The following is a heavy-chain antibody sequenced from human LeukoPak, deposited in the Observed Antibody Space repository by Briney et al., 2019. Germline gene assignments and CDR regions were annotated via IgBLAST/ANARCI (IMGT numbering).Heavy chain of an antibody. Sequence: GGSLRLSCAPSGFTFSSYSMNWVRQAPGRGLGWVSYISSSSSTIYYADSVTGRFTISRDNAKNSLYLQMNSLRAEDTAVYYCARDPMIPGIAAAGNPWGQGTLVTVSS. CDR1: GFTFSSYS. V-gene: IGHV3-48*04. D-gene: IGHD6-13*01. J-gene: IGHJ5*02. CDR3: ARDPMIPGIAAAGNP. CDR2: ISSSSSTI.